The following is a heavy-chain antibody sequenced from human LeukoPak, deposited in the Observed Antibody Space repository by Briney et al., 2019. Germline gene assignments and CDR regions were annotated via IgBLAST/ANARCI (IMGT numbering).Heavy chain of an antibody. J-gene: IGHJ3*02. CDR2: VNPGDSVV. CDR1: EYTFSNRW. Sequence: GESLKISCAGSEYTFSNRWIAWVRPTPGSGVECLGVVNPGDSVVRYGPSVRSPSLQGRVTISAAKSISTAYLQWSSLKASDTAMYYYYSFYGDYEVDDAFDIWGQGTMVTVSS. CDR3: YSFYGDYEVDDAFDI. D-gene: IGHD4-17*01. V-gene: IGHV5-51*01.